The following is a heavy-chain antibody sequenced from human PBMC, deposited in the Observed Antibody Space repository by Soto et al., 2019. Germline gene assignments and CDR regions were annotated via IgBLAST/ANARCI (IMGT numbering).Heavy chain of an antibody. J-gene: IGHJ4*02. CDR3: ATRDSSRFY. V-gene: IGHV4-4*02. CDR2: SHQSGNT. D-gene: IGHD6-13*01. Sequence: QVQLQESGPGLVKPSGTLSLTCAVSGVSMSSHDWWTWVGQPPGKGLEGIGESHQSGNTNYNSSLESRVTISVDKSKNQFSLKLTSVTVADTAVYYCATRDSSRFYWGQGTLVTVSS. CDR1: GVSMSSHDW.